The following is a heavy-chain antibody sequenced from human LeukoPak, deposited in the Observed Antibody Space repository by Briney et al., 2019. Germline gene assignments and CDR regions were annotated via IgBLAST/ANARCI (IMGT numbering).Heavy chain of an antibody. CDR2: ISAYNGNT. V-gene: IGHV1-18*01. Sequence: ASVKVSCKASGYTFTSYGISWVRQAPGHGLEWMGWISAYNGNTNYAQKLQGRVTMTTDTSTSTAYMELRSLRSDDTAVYYCARVIGSPPYYYYYYMDVWGKGTTVTVSS. CDR1: GYTFTSYG. D-gene: IGHD3-10*01. CDR3: ARVIGSPPYYYYYYMDV. J-gene: IGHJ6*03.